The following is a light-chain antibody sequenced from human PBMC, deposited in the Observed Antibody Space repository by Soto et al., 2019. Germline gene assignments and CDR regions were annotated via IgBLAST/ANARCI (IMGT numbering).Light chain of an antibody. CDR3: QQYNNWPPWT. CDR2: GAS. CDR1: QSVFNN. Sequence: DIVMTQSPAIVSVSPGETVTLSCEASQSVFNNLAWYQQKPGQAPSLLIYGASTRATGVPARFSGSGSGTEFTLTISSLRSEDFALYYCQQYNNWPPWTFGQGSQVEVK. V-gene: IGKV3-15*01. J-gene: IGKJ1*01.